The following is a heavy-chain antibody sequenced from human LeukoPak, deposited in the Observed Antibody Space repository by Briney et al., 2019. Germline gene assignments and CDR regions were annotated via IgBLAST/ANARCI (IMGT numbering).Heavy chain of an antibody. V-gene: IGHV3-30*04. CDR1: GVTLSNYA. Sequence: PGGSLRLSCTASGVTLSNYAMHWVRRPPGRGLEWVAVISFDGTNKYCGDSVEGRFSVSRDNSKNTLYLQMNSLRPDDTAMYYCATDYGDYEPIDYWGQGTLVTVSS. CDR2: ISFDGTNK. CDR3: ATDYGDYEPIDY. J-gene: IGHJ4*02. D-gene: IGHD4-17*01.